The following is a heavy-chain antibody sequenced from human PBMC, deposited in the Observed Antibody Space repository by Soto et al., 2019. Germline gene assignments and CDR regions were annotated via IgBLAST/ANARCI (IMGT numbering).Heavy chain of an antibody. V-gene: IGHV3-11*06. J-gene: IGHJ5*02. D-gene: IGHD2-21*01. CDR2: ISPKGTYR. Sequence: LRLSCATSGFTFSDYYMSWIRQAPGKGLEFVSYISPKGTYRTYADSVKGRFTISRDNAKDSLYLQVNSLRAEDTAVYYCSRGGGGGLFDLWGQGTLVTVSS. CDR1: GFTFSDYY. CDR3: SRGGGGGLFDL.